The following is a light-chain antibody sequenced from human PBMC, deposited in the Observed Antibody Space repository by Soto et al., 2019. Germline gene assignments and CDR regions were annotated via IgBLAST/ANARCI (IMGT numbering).Light chain of an antibody. CDR1: QTVSSY. J-gene: IGKJ5*01. CDR3: QQYGTSPIP. Sequence: ENVLTQSPGTLSLSPGERATLSCRASQTVSSYLTWYQQRPGQAPRLLIYGASKRATGIPDRFSGSGSGTDFTLTISRLEPEYFALYYCQQYGTSPIPFGQGTRLEIK. CDR2: GAS. V-gene: IGKV3-20*01.